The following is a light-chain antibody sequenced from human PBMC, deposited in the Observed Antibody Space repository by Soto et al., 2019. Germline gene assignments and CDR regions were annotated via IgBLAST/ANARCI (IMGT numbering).Light chain of an antibody. Sequence: EIVLTQSPGTLSLSPVERATLSGMASQSVSSSFLAWYQQKPGQAPRLLIYGASSRATGIPDRFSGSGSGTDFTLTISRLDPEDFAVYYCQQYSSSPITFGQGTRLEIK. CDR1: QSVSSSF. J-gene: IGKJ5*01. V-gene: IGKV3-20*01. CDR3: QQYSSSPIT. CDR2: GAS.